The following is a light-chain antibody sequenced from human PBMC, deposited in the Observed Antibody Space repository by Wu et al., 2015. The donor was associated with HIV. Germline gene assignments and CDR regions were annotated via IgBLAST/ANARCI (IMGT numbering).Light chain of an antibody. V-gene: IGKV1-5*03. J-gene: IGKJ3*01. CDR2: KAS. CDR3: QQYNNYPLA. CDR1: QSINSW. Sequence: DIQMTQSPSTLSASVGDRVIITCRASQSINSWLAWYQQKPGKAPKLLIYKASSLESGVPSRFSGSGSGTEFTLTISSLQPDDFATYYCQQYNNYPLAFGPGTKVDIK.